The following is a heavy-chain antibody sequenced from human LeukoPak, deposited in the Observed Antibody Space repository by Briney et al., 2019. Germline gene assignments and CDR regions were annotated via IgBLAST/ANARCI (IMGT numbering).Heavy chain of an antibody. CDR1: GGTFSSYA. V-gene: IGHV1-69*05. D-gene: IGHD2-2*01. CDR3: ARDGGIVVPAALDY. Sequence: SVKVSCKASGGTFSSYAISWVRQDPGQGLEWMGRIIPIFGTANYAQKFQGRVTITTDESTSTAYMELSSLRSEDTAVYYCARDGGIVVPAALDYWGQGTLVTVSS. J-gene: IGHJ4*02. CDR2: IIPIFGTA.